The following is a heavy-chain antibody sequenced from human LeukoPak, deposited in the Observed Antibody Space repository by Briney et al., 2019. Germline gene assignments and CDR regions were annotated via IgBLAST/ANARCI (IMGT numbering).Heavy chain of an antibody. CDR3: ARVLRIAAAGTFDY. J-gene: IGHJ4*02. V-gene: IGHV3-74*01. Sequence: GGSLRLSCAASGFTFSSYWMSWVRQAPGKGLVWVSRMNSDGSTTTYADSVKGRFTISRDNAKSTLYLQMNSLRAEDTAVYYCARVLRIAAAGTFDYWGQGTLVTVSS. CDR1: GFTFSSYW. CDR2: MNSDGSTT. D-gene: IGHD6-13*01.